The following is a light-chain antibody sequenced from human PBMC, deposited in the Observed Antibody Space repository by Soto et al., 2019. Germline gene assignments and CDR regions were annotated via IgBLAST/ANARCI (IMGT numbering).Light chain of an antibody. Sequence: QTLLTQPPSASVSPGQSVTISCTGTSSDVGSYNYVSWYQQHPGRAPKLMIYEVTKRPSGVPDRFSGSKSGNTASLTVSGLQAADEADYYCSSYAGSNNFPYVFGTGTKVTVL. CDR3: SSYAGSNNFPYV. V-gene: IGLV2-8*01. J-gene: IGLJ1*01. CDR2: EVT. CDR1: SSDVGSYNY.